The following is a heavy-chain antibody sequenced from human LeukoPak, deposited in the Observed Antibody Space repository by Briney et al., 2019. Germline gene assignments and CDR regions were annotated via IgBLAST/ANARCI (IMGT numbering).Heavy chain of an antibody. D-gene: IGHD6-25*01. CDR3: ARGLGTSSSGNWFDP. J-gene: IGHJ5*02. CDR1: GFTFSSYA. Sequence: GGSLRLSCAASGFTFSSYAMHWVRQAPGKGLEWVAVISYDGTNKYYADSVKGRFTISRDNSKNTLYLQMNSLRAEDTAVYYCARGLGTSSSGNWFDPWGQGTLVTVSS. CDR2: ISYDGTNK. V-gene: IGHV3-30*04.